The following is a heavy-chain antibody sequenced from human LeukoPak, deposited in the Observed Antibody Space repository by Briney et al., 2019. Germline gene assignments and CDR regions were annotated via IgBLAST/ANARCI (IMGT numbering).Heavy chain of an antibody. J-gene: IGHJ5*02. CDR2: MNPNSGNT. Sequence: SVKVSCKASGGTFSSYAINWVRQATGQGLEWMGWMNPNSGNTGYAQKFQGRVTITRNTSISTAYMELSSLRSEDTAVYYCARGDGDYGGWFDPWAREPWSPSPQ. CDR3: ARGDGDYGGWFDP. D-gene: IGHD4-17*01. V-gene: IGHV1-8*03. CDR1: GGTFSSYA.